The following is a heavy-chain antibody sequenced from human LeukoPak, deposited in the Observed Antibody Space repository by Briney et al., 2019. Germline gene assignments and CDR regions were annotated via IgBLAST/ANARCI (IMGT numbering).Heavy chain of an antibody. V-gene: IGHV1-2*02. D-gene: IGHD3-10*01. J-gene: IGHJ5*02. CDR3: ARDYGSGSYRGDFDP. CDR2: INPNSGGT. Sequence: ASVKVSCKSSGYTFTGYYMRWVRQAPGQGLEWMGWINPNSGGTNYAQKFQGRVTMTRDTSISTAYMELSRLRSDDTAVYYCARDYGSGSYRGDFDPWGQGTLVTVSS. CDR1: GYTFTGYY.